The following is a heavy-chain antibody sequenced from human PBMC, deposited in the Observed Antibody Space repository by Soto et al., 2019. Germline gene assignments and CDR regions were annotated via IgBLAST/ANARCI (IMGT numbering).Heavy chain of an antibody. CDR1: GFTFSSYA. D-gene: IGHD3-9*01. CDR3: LKSFGYDNFAGYTSFFGH. J-gene: IGHJ4*02. CDR2: TTGSGGVT. Sequence: GGSLRLSCTASGFTFSSYAMDWVLQAPGKGLEWVSATTGSGGVTYYADSVKGRFTISRDNSKNTLYLQMNSLRAEDTAVYYILKSFGYDNFAGYTSFFGHRGQGTLVTVSS. V-gene: IGHV3-23*01.